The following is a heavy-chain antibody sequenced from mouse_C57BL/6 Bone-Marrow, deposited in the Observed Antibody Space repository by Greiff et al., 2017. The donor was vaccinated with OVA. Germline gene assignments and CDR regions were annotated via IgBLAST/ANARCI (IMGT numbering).Heavy chain of an antibody. CDR3: ARGVTTVALDY. D-gene: IGHD1-1*01. Sequence: EVKLVESGGGLVKPGGSLKLSCAASGFTFSSYAMSWVRQTPEKRLEWVATISDGGSYTYYPDNVKGRFTISIDNAKNNLYREKSQLKSEDTAMYYCARGVTTVALDYWGQGTTLTVSS. J-gene: IGHJ2*01. CDR2: ISDGGSYT. V-gene: IGHV5-4*03. CDR1: GFTFSSYA.